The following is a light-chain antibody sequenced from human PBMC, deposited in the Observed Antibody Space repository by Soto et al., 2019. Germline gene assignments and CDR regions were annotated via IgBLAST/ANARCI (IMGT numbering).Light chain of an antibody. V-gene: IGLV3-21*02. CDR3: QVWDSSSDHVV. J-gene: IGLJ2*01. CDR2: DDS. CDR1: NIGSKS. Sequence: SYELTQPPSVSVAPGQTARITCGGNNIGSKSVHWYQQKPGQAPVLVVYDDSDRPSGIPERFSGSNSGNTATLTISRAEAGDEADYYCQVWDSSSDHVVFGGGTKVNVL.